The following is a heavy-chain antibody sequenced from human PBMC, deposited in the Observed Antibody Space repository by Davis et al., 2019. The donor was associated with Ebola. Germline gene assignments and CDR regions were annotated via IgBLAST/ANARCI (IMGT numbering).Heavy chain of an antibody. CDR1: GFSFSSYG. V-gene: IGHV3-30*02. J-gene: IGHJ4*02. Sequence: GGSLRLSCAASGFSFSSYGLHWVRQAPGKGLEWVAVIWSDGSNRYYVDSVKGRFTISRDNSRNTLYLQLNSLRAEDTAVYYCVGNLAVWGQGTLVTVSS. CDR3: VGNLAV. CDR2: IWSDGSNR.